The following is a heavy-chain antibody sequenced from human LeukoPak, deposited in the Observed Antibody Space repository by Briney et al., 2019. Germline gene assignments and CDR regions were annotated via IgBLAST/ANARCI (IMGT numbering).Heavy chain of an antibody. D-gene: IGHD2-15*01. J-gene: IGHJ4*02. V-gene: IGHV3-30*02. CDR3: AKGEAVVVATMDYFDY. Sequence: GGSLRLSCAASGFTFSSYGMRWVRQAPGKGLEWVAFIRYDGSNKYYADSVKGRFTISRDNSKNTLYLQMNSLRAEDTAVYYCAKGEAVVVATMDYFDYWGQGTLVTVSS. CDR1: GFTFSSYG. CDR2: IRYDGSNK.